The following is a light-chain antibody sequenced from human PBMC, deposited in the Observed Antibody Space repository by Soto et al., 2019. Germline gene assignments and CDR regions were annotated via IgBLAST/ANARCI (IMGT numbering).Light chain of an antibody. CDR2: DAS. CDR1: QSISTW. J-gene: IGKJ2*01. Sequence: DIQMTQSPSTLSASVGDRVTITCRASQSISTWLAWYQQKPGKAPKLLIYDASSLQSGVPSRFSGHGSGTDFTLTISSLQPDDFATYYCQQYNSYPTFGQGTKVDIK. V-gene: IGKV1-5*01. CDR3: QQYNSYPT.